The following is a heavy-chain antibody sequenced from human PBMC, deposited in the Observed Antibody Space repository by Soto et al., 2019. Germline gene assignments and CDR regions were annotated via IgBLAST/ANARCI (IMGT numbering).Heavy chain of an antibody. CDR1: GGSISSYC. D-gene: IGHD1-26*01. CDR2: ICNSGGT. CDR3: ARGVGRYGSNLDY. V-gene: IGHV4-59*01. J-gene: IGHJ4*02. Sequence: QVQLQESGPGLVKPSETLSLTCTVSGGSISSYCWSWVRQPPGEGLEWIANICNSGGTNYNPSLKSRVVILVDTSRNQFSLKLSSVTTADTAVYYCARGVGRYGSNLDYWGQGTLVTVSS.